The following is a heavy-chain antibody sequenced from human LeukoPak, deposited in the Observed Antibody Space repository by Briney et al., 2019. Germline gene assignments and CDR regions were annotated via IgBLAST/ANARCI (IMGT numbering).Heavy chain of an antibody. CDR1: GGSISSSSYY. Sequence: SETLSLTCTVSGGSISSSSYYWGWIRQPPGKGLEWIGSIYYSGSTYYNPSLKSRVTISVDTSKNQFSLKLSSVTAADTAVYYCAFPGAAAGQQFDYWGQGTLVTVSS. J-gene: IGHJ4*02. CDR3: AFPGAAAGQQFDY. V-gene: IGHV4-39*01. CDR2: IYYSGST. D-gene: IGHD6-13*01.